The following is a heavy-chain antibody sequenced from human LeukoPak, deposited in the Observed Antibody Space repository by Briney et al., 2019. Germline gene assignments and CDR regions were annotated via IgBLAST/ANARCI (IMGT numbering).Heavy chain of an antibody. CDR2: IDPNSGGT. CDR1: GYTFTGYY. J-gene: IGHJ4*02. Sequence: ASVKVSCKASGYTFTGYYMHWVRHAPGQGLEWMGWIDPNSGGTNYAQKFQGRVTMTRDTSISTAYMELSRLRPDDTAVYYCARASDYYDSSGYYYFDYWGQGTLVTVSS. V-gene: IGHV1-2*02. CDR3: ARASDYYDSSGYYYFDY. D-gene: IGHD3-22*01.